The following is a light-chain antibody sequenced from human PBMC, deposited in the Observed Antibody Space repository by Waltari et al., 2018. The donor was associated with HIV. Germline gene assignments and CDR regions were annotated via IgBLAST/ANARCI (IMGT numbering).Light chain of an antibody. V-gene: IGKV1-39*01. J-gene: IGKJ1*01. Sequence: IQMTQSPSSLSASVGDRVTITCRASQSINNYLNWYQHKSGKAPKLLIYAASSLQSGVPSRFSGSGSGTDFILTISSLQPEDFATYFCQQSYTIPYTFGQGTKVEIK. CDR2: AAS. CDR1: QSINNY. CDR3: QQSYTIPYT.